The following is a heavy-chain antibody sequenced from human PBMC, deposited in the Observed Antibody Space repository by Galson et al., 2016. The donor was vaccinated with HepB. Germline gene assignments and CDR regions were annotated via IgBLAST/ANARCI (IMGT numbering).Heavy chain of an antibody. CDR1: GFTFSSYW. D-gene: IGHD6-13*01. CDR2: IKQDGSEK. J-gene: IGHJ6*02. CDR3: ARDRGSSSYGYYYGMDV. V-gene: IGHV3-7*01. Sequence: SLRLSCAASGFTFSSYWMSWVRQAPGKGLEWVANIKQDGSEKYYVDSVKGRFTISRDNAKTSLYLQMNNLRAEDTAVYYCARDRGSSSYGYYYGMDVWGQGTTVTVSS.